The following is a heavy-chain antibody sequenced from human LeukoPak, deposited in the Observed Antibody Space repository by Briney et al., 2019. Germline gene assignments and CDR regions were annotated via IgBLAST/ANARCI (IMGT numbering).Heavy chain of an antibody. CDR3: AKWPSYYYDSSGTGDY. Sequence: PGGSLRLSCAASGFTFSSFAMTWVRQAPGKGLEWVSATSGSGGSTSYADSVKGRFTISRDNSKNTLYLQMNSLRAEDTAVYYCAKWPSYYYDSSGTGDYWGQGTLVTVSS. CDR1: GFTFSSFA. V-gene: IGHV3-23*01. D-gene: IGHD3-22*01. J-gene: IGHJ4*02. CDR2: TSGSGGST.